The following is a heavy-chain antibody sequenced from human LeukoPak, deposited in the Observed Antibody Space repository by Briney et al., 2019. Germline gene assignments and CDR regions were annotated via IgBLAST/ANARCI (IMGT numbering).Heavy chain of an antibody. V-gene: IGHV3-15*01. Sequence: GGSLRLSCAASGFTFSNAWMSWVRQAPGKGLEWVGRIKSKTDGGTIDYAAPVKGRFTISRDDSKNTLYLQMNSLKTEDTAVYYCTTDRSVSTIFGVVIIQQPTEDYWGQGTLVTVSS. D-gene: IGHD3-3*01. CDR1: GFTFSNAW. CDR2: IKSKTDGGTI. CDR3: TTDRSVSTIFGVVIIQQPTEDY. J-gene: IGHJ4*02.